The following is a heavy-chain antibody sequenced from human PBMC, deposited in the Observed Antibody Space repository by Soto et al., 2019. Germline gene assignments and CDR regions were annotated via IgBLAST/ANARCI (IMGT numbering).Heavy chain of an antibody. Sequence: SVKVSCKASGGTFSSYAISWVRQAPGQGLEWMGGIIPIFGTANYAQKFQGRVTITADESTSTAYMELSSLRSEDTAVYYCARLRSYYYDSSGLNDYWGQGTLVTVSS. J-gene: IGHJ4*02. D-gene: IGHD3-22*01. CDR1: GGTFSSYA. V-gene: IGHV1-69*13. CDR2: IIPIFGTA. CDR3: ARLRSYYYDSSGLNDY.